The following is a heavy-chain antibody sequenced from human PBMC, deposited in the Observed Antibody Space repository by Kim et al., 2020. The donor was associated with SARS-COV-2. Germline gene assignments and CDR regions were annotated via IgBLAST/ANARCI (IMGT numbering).Heavy chain of an antibody. D-gene: IGHD6-13*01. CDR2: IYYSGST. CDR1: GGSISSGGYY. J-gene: IGHJ6*02. V-gene: IGHV4-31*03. Sequence: SETLSLTCTVSGGSISSGGYYWSWIRQHPGKGLEWIGYIYYSGSTYYNPSLKSRVTISVDTSKNQFSLKLSSVTAADTAVYYCARDSGGDSSSWYRISNYYYGMDVWGQGTTVTVSS. CDR3: ARDSGGDSSSWYRISNYYYGMDV.